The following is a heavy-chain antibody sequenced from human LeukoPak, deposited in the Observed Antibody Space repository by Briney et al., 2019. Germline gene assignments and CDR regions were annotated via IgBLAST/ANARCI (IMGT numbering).Heavy chain of an antibody. CDR2: INTDGSST. J-gene: IGHJ4*01. Sequence: GGSLRLSCAVSGFTFISYGMQWVRQAPGKGLAWVSRINTDGSSTAYADSVKGRFTISRDNAKNTLYLQMNSLRAEDTAVYYRARELPREVTLDYWGQGTLVTVSS. CDR3: ARELPREVTLDY. V-gene: IGHV3-74*01. CDR1: GFTFISYG. D-gene: IGHD2-21*02.